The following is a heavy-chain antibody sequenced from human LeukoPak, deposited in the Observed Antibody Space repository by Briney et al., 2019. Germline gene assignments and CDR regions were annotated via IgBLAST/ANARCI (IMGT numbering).Heavy chain of an antibody. D-gene: IGHD6-13*01. CDR2: MNPNSGNT. CDR1: GYTFTSYD. Sequence: GASVKVSCKASGYTFTSYDINWVRQATGQGLEWMGWMNPNSGNTGYAQKFQGRVTMTRDTSISTAYMELSRLRSDDTAVYYCARGRQLVPSDYFDYWGQGTLVTVSS. V-gene: IGHV1-8*01. CDR3: ARGRQLVPSDYFDY. J-gene: IGHJ4*02.